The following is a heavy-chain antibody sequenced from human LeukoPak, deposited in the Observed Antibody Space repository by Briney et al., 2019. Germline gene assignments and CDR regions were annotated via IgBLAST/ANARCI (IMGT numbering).Heavy chain of an antibody. CDR2: ISYDGSNK. CDR1: GFTFSTYG. D-gene: IGHD2/OR15-2a*01. Sequence: GRSLRLSCAASGFTFSTYGMHWVRQAPGKGLEWVAAISYDGSNKYYADSVKGRFTISRDNSKNTLYLQLNSLRAEDTAVYYCAKGEKYTRAYFSPRHWGQGTLVTVSS. V-gene: IGHV3-30*18. J-gene: IGHJ4*02. CDR3: AKGEKYTRAYFSPRH.